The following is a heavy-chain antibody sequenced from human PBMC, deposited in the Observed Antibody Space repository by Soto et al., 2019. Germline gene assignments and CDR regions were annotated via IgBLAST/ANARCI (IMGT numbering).Heavy chain of an antibody. CDR2: INHSGST. CDR3: ARLKSHP. J-gene: IGHJ5*02. CDR1: GGSFSGYY. Sequence: SETLSLTCAVYGGSFSGYYWSWIRQPPGKGLEWIGEINHSGSTNYNPSLKSRVTISVDTSKNQFSLKLSSVTAADTAVYYCARLKSHPWGQGTLVTVSS. V-gene: IGHV4-34*01.